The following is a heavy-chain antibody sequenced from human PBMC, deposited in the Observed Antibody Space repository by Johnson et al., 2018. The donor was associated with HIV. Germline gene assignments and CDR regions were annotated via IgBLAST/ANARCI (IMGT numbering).Heavy chain of an antibody. Sequence: QVQLVESGGGVVQPGRSLRLSCAASEFTFSNYAMHWVRQAPGKGLEWVAVVPDDGDNKYYADSVKGRFPISRDNAKKSLYLQMNSLRAEDTAVYYCARDSTPWGGDYVGYAFDIWGQGTTVTVSS. CDR1: EFTFSNYA. D-gene: IGHD4-17*01. CDR2: VPDDGDNK. V-gene: IGHV3-30-3*01. J-gene: IGHJ3*02. CDR3: ARDSTPWGGDYVGYAFDI.